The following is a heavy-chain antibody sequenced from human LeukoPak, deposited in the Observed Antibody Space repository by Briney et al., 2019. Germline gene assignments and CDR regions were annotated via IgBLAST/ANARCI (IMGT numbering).Heavy chain of an antibody. CDR3: ARRAGGYSHPYDY. CDR1: GLTFGDYT. CDR2: ISRNGAAT. V-gene: IGHV3-43*01. Sequence: PGGSLRLSCEASGLTFGDYTMHWVRQAPGKGLEWVSLISRNGAATKYADSVRGRFTISRDNSKNTLYLQMNSLRAEDTAVYYCARRAGGYSHPYDYWGQGTLVTVSS. D-gene: IGHD4-23*01. J-gene: IGHJ4*02.